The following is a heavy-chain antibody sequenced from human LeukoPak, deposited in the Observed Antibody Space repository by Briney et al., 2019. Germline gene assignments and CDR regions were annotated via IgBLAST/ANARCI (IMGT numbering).Heavy chain of an antibody. CDR2: ISGSGGST. CDR1: GFIFSSYG. CDR3: AKDRYYYDSSGYYYFDY. D-gene: IGHD3-22*01. J-gene: IGHJ4*02. V-gene: IGHV3-23*01. Sequence: GGSLRLSCAASGFIFSSYGMSWVRQAPGKGLEWVSAISGSGGSTYYADSVKGRFTISRDNSKNTLYLQMNSLRAEDTAVYYCAKDRYYYDSSGYYYFDYWGQGTLVTVSS.